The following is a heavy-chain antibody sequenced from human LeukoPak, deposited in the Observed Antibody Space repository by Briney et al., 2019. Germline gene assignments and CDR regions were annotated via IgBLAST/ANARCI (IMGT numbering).Heavy chain of an antibody. V-gene: IGHV3-15*01. J-gene: IGHJ3*02. Sequence: GGSLRLSCAASGFTFSNAWMSWVRQAPGKGLEWVGRIKSKTDGGTTDYAAPVKGRFTISRDDSKNTLYLQMNSLKTEDTAVYYCTTTADTLYYYDMHAFDIWGQGTMVTVSS. CDR3: TTTADTLYYYDMHAFDI. D-gene: IGHD3-22*01. CDR1: GFTFSNAW. CDR2: IKSKTDGGTT.